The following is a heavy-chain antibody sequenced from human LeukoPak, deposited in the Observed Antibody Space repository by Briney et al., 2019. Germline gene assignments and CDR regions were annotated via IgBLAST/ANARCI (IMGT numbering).Heavy chain of an antibody. CDR3: ARDVKPLRTTYYYGSGSYYNPFDY. V-gene: IGHV1-46*01. D-gene: IGHD3-10*01. CDR1: GYTFTSYY. J-gene: IGHJ4*02. CDR2: INPSGGST. Sequence: VASVKVSCKASGYTFTSYYMHWVRQAPGQGLEWMGIINPSGGSTSYAQKFQGRVTMTRDTSTSTVYMELSSLRSEDTAVYYCARDVKPLRTTYYYGSGSYYNPFDYWGQGTLVTVSS.